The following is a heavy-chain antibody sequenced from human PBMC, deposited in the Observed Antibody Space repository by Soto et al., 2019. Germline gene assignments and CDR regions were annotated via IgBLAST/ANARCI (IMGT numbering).Heavy chain of an antibody. J-gene: IGHJ4*02. V-gene: IGHV1-18*01. Sequence: QVQLVQSGAEVKKPGASVKVSCKASGYTFSSYAFSWVRQAPGQGLEWMGWISAYNGNTNNAKKFQGRVTMTTDTSTSTAYMELRSLTSDDTAVYYCARDVTPPDDWGQGTLVTVSS. CDR1: GYTFSSYA. CDR3: ARDVTPPDD. CDR2: ISAYNGNT.